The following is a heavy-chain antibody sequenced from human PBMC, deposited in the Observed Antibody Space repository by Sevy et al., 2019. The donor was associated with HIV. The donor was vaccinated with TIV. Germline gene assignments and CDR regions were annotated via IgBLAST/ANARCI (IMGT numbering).Heavy chain of an antibody. CDR2: ISSSSSTI. CDR1: GFTFSSYS. V-gene: IGHV3-48*02. Sequence: GGCLRLSCAASGFTFSSYSMNWVRQAPGKGLEWVSYISSSSSTIYYADSVKGRFTISRDNAKNSLYLQMNSLRDEDTAVYYCGTQSYDYVWGSYRFGAFDIWGQGTMVTVSS. J-gene: IGHJ3*02. CDR3: GTQSYDYVWGSYRFGAFDI. D-gene: IGHD3-16*02.